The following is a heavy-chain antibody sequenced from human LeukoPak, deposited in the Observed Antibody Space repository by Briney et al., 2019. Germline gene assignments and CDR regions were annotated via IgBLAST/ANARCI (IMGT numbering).Heavy chain of an antibody. V-gene: IGHV1-18*01. Sequence: ASVKVSYKASGYTFTTYSLAWVRPAPGQNLEWMGWISVNNGGTNYAQSFQDRVTLTRDTSTNTAYLELRSLRSDDTAIIYCATATQPRGYFLHWGQGTLVTVSS. J-gene: IGHJ1*01. CDR3: ATATQPRGYFLH. D-gene: IGHD2-2*01. CDR2: ISVNNGGT. CDR1: GYTFTTYS.